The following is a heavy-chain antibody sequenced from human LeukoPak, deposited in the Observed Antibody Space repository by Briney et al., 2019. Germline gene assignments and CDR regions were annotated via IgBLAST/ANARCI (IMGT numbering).Heavy chain of an antibody. CDR3: ARCRSLLVSDYYYYMDV. J-gene: IGHJ6*03. Sequence: GASVKVSCKASGGTFSSYAISWVRQAPGQGLEWMGGIIPIFGTANYAQKFQGRVTITADKSTSTAYMELSSLRSEDTAVYYCARCRSLLVSDYYYYMDVWDKGTTVTVSS. D-gene: IGHD3-9*01. V-gene: IGHV1-69*06. CDR2: IIPIFGTA. CDR1: GGTFSSYA.